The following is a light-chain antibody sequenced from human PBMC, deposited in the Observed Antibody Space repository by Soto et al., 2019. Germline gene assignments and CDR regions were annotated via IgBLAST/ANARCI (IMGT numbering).Light chain of an antibody. Sequence: DIQMTQSPSSLSASVGDRVTITCQAIQDIINYLNWYQQKPGKAPKLLIYDASNLETGVPSRFSGSGSGTDFTFTISSLQPEDIATYYCQQYDNLPLMYTFGQGTRLEIK. V-gene: IGKV1-33*01. CDR3: QQYDNLPLMYT. CDR2: DAS. CDR1: QDIINY. J-gene: IGKJ5*01.